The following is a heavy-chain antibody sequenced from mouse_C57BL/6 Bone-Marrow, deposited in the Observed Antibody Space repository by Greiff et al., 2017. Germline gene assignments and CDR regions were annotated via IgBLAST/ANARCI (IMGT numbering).Heavy chain of an antibody. CDR2: ISSGSSTI. CDR3: ARRGDPLNYFDY. D-gene: IGHD3-3*01. J-gene: IGHJ2*01. Sequence: EVQGVESGGGLVKPGGSLKLSCAASGFTFSDYGMHWVRQAPETGLEWVAYISSGSSTIYYADTVKGRFTISRDNAKHTLFLQMTSLRSEYTAMYYCARRGDPLNYFDYWGQGTTLTVSA. CDR1: GFTFSDYG. V-gene: IGHV5-17*01.